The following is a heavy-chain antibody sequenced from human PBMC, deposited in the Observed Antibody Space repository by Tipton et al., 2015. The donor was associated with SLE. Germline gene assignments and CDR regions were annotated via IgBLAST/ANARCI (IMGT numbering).Heavy chain of an antibody. Sequence: SLRLSCAASGLTFSSYEMNWVRQAPGKGLEWVSYISSSGSTIYYADSVRGRFTISRDNAKNSLYLQMNSLRAEDTAVYYCARGVAFDSDGMDVWGQGTTVTVSS. CDR2: ISSSGSTI. V-gene: IGHV3-48*03. CDR1: GLTFSSYE. D-gene: IGHD3-9*01. CDR3: ARGVAFDSDGMDV. J-gene: IGHJ6*02.